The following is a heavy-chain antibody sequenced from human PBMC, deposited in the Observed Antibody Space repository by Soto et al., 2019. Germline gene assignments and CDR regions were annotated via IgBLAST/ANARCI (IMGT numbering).Heavy chain of an antibody. V-gene: IGHV3-43D*04. D-gene: IGHD3-22*01. CDR1: GFTFDDYA. CDR3: AKDISRITMIVVGNRFYGMDV. Sequence: GGSLRLSCAASGFTFDDYAMHWVRQAPGKGLEWVSRISWDGGSTYYADSVQGRFTVARDNSKNSLYLQMNSLRAEATALYYCAKDISRITMIVVGNRFYGMDVWGLGTTVTSP. J-gene: IGHJ6*02. CDR2: ISWDGGST.